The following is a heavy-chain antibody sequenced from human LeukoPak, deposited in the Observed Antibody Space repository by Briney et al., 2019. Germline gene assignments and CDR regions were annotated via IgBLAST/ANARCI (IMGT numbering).Heavy chain of an antibody. CDR2: ISGNGGKI. J-gene: IGHJ4*02. CDR3: AKDKGGGSAWFDYFDY. D-gene: IGHD2-15*01. CDR1: GFTFTIYA. V-gene: IGHV3-23*01. Sequence: GGSLRLSCAASGFTFTIYAINWLRQAPGKGLEWVSTISGNGGKIYYADSVKGRFTISRDNSKSTVYLQMNSLRAEDTATYYCAKDKGGGSAWFDYFDYWGQGTLVTVSS.